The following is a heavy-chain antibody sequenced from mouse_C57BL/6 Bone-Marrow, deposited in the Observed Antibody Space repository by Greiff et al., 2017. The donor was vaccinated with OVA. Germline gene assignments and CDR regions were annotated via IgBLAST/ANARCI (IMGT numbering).Heavy chain of an antibody. CDR3: ARGYYGIPYYFDY. J-gene: IGHJ2*01. V-gene: IGHV1-54*01. Sequence: VQLQQSGAELVRPGTSVKVSCKASGYAFTNYLIEWVKQRPGQGLEWIGVINPGGGGTNYNEKFKGKATLTADKSSSTAYMQLSSLTSEDSAVYFCARGYYGIPYYFDYWGQGTTLTVSS. CDR1: GYAFTNYL. D-gene: IGHD1-1*01. CDR2: INPGGGGT.